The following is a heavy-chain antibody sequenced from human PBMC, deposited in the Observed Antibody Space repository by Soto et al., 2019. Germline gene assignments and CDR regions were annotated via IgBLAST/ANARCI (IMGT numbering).Heavy chain of an antibody. V-gene: IGHV4-31*03. CDR1: GGPFSGGGYY. CDR3: ARGDSTVSSVFDY. D-gene: IGHD4-17*01. J-gene: IGHJ4*02. Sequence: QVQLQESGPGLVKPSQTLSLTCTVSGGPFSGGGYYWSWVRQAPGKGLEWMGYILHNGDPSYNPSLKSRITISKDTSKRQFSLNLSSVTAADTAVYYCARGDSTVSSVFDYWGQGMVVTVSS. CDR2: ILHNGDP.